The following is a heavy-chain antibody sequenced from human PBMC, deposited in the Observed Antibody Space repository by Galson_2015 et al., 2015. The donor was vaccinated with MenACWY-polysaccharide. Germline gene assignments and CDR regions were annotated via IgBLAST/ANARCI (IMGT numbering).Heavy chain of an antibody. J-gene: IGHJ5*02. D-gene: IGHD1-26*01. V-gene: IGHV3-23*01. CDR2: ITDSGSST. CDR1: GFTFSSYV. Sequence: SLRLSCAVSGFTFSSYVMSWVHQAPGRGLEWVSSITDSGSSTYYVDSVKGRFTISRDNSKNTLFLQMNSLRADDTAVYYCAKGGREVDNWLDPWGQGALVTVSS. CDR3: AKGGREVDNWLDP.